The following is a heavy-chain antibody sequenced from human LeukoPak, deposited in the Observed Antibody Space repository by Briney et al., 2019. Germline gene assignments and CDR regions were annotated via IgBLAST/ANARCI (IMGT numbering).Heavy chain of an antibody. CDR3: ARSSSGWYDYYYYMDV. J-gene: IGHJ6*03. CDR1: GGSISSYY. V-gene: IGHV4-59*01. Sequence: SETLSLTCTVSGGSISSYYWSWIRQPPGKGLEWIGYIYYSGSTNYNPSLKSRVTISVDTSKNQFSLKLSSVTAADTAVYYCARSSSGWYDYYYYMDVWGRGTTVTVSS. D-gene: IGHD6-19*01. CDR2: IYYSGST.